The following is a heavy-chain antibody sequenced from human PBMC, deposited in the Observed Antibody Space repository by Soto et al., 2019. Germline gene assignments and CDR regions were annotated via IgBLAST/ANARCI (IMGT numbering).Heavy chain of an antibody. CDR3: AGGPPVHYYYYYMDV. D-gene: IGHD3-16*01. J-gene: IGHJ6*03. CDR2: ISANNGNT. CDR1: GYTFTSYG. V-gene: IGHV1-18*01. Sequence: QVQLVQSGAEAKKPGASVKVSCKASGYTFTSYGISWVRQAPGQGLAWMGWISANNGNTNYAQKLQGIITMTADTSTSTAYMWLRSLRSADTAVYYCAGGPPVHYYYYYMDVWGKGTTVTVSS.